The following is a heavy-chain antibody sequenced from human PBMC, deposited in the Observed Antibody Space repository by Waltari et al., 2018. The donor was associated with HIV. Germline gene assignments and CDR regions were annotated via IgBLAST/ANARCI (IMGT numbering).Heavy chain of an antibody. CDR2: IYRSGTT. CDR3: ARDQDYYDSSGYTSYAFDI. CDR1: ASSISRNYY. D-gene: IGHD3-22*01. Sequence: QVLLQESGARLVKPSETLSLTCTVSASSISRNYYWGWIRQAPGKGLEWIGSIYRSGTTYYNPSFKTRVTISVNMSKNQYSLKLSSLTAADTAVYYCARDQDYYDSSGYTSYAFDIWGRGTMIIVSS. J-gene: IGHJ3*02. V-gene: IGHV4-38-2*02.